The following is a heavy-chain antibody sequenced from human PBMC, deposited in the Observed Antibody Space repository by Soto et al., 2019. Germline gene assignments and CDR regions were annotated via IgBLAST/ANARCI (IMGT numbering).Heavy chain of an antibody. CDR2: INSDGSST. CDR3: ERFEHHSKGWYP. D-gene: IGHD6-19*01. Sequence: GGSLRLSCAASGFTFSSYWMHWVRQAPGKGLVWVSRINSDGSSTSYADSVEGRFTISRDNAKDMLYLQMNSLRADDTAIYYCERFEHHSKGWYPWSQGTLVTFSS. CDR1: GFTFSSYW. V-gene: IGHV3-74*01. J-gene: IGHJ5*02.